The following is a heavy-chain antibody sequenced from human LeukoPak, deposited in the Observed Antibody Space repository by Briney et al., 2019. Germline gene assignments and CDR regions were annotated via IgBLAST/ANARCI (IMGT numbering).Heavy chain of an antibody. J-gene: IGHJ4*02. CDR2: ISFEGRNQ. CDR1: GFTFSSYG. V-gene: IGHV3-30*18. D-gene: IGHD3-3*01. CDR3: AKDLEFGGGTRPSAYDY. Sequence: PGGSLRLSCAASGFTFSSYGMHWVRQAPGKGLEWVALISFEGRNQNYADSVKGRFTISRDNSKNTLYLQMNSLRDEDTAVYYCAKDLEFGGGTRPSAYDYWGQGTLVTVSS.